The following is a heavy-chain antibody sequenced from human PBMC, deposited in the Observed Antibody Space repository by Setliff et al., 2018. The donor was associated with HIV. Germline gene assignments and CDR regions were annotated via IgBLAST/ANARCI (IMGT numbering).Heavy chain of an antibody. V-gene: IGHV4-30-4*02. CDR1: GDSISSGDYY. CDR2: VYDSGIT. Sequence: SETLSLTCTVSGDSISSGDYYWTWIRQPPGKGLEWIGYVYDSGITYYNPSLKSRVTISVDMSQNQVSLKMRSVTAADTAVYYCARGGYRDGYDYWGQGTLVTVSS. D-gene: IGHD5-18*01. CDR3: ARGGYRDGYDY. J-gene: IGHJ4*02.